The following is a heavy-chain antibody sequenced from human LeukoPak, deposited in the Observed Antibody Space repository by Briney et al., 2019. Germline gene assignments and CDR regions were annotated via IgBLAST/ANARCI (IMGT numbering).Heavy chain of an antibody. CDR1: GGSISSSNW. Sequence: SGTLSLTCAVSGGSISSSNWWSWVRQPPGKGLEWIGEIYHNGSTNYNPSLKSRVTISVDKSKNQFSLKLSSVSAADTAVYYCTVYYYDSSTYYGAFDIWGQGTMVTVSS. J-gene: IGHJ3*02. CDR2: IYHNGST. D-gene: IGHD3-22*01. CDR3: TVYYYDSSTYYGAFDI. V-gene: IGHV4-4*02.